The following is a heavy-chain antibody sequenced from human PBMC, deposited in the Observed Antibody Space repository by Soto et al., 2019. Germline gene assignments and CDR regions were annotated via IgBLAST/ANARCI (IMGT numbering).Heavy chain of an antibody. CDR2: IWYDGSTK. CDR3: ARVEGWCSGGSCYVGYYGMDF. V-gene: IGHV3-33*01. J-gene: IGHJ6*02. CDR1: GFTFSSYG. Sequence: QVQLVESGGGGVQPGRSLRLSCAASGFTFSSYGMHWVRQAPGKGLEWVAVIWYDGSTKYYADSVKGLFTISRDNSQSTLYLQVNSLRAEDTVVYYFARVEGWCSGGSCYVGYYGMDFWCQGTTVTVSS. D-gene: IGHD2-15*01.